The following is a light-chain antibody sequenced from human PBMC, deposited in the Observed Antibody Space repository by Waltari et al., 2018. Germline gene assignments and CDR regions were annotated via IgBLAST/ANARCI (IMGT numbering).Light chain of an antibody. J-gene: IGKJ1*01. Sequence: TQSPDTLSVSPGERATLPCRASPNVGSNLAWYQQKPGQFPRPLISGASTRATGVPARFSGSGSGTEFTLTISSLQSEDFAVYYCQQYYNFPPAFGQGTKV. CDR3: QQYYNFPPA. CDR1: PNVGSN. V-gene: IGKV3-15*01. CDR2: GAS.